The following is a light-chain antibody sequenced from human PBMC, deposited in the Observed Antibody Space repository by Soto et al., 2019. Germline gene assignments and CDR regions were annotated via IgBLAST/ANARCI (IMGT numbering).Light chain of an antibody. Sequence: EIEITQSPASLSVSPGETATITCRASHSVGTKLAWYQQRPGQAPRLLISDASTRATSISARFSGSGSVTQFTLTISSLQSEDFAVYYCQQYGSSPTFGQGTKVDIK. CDR2: DAS. CDR1: HSVGTK. J-gene: IGKJ1*01. V-gene: IGKV3-15*01. CDR3: QQYGSSPT.